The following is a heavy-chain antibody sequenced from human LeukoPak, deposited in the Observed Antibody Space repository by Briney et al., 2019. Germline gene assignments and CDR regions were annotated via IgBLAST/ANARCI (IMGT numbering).Heavy chain of an antibody. CDR2: INHSGST. J-gene: IGHJ6*02. V-gene: IGHV4-34*01. CDR3: ARVIAAAGRWGYYYYYYGMDV. D-gene: IGHD6-13*01. CDR1: GGSFGGYY. Sequence: PSETLSLTCAVYGGSFGGYYWSWIRQPPGKGLEWIGEINHSGSTNYNPSLKSRVTISVDTSKNQFSLKLSSVTAADTAVYYCARVIAAAGRWGYYYYYYGMDVWGQGTTVTVSS.